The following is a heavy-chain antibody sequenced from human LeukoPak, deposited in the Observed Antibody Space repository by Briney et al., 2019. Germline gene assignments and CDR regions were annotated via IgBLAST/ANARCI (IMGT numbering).Heavy chain of an antibody. V-gene: IGHV4-34*01. Sequence: SETLSLTCAVYGGSFSGYYWSWIRQPPGKGLEWIGEINHSGSTNYNPSLKSRVTISVDTSKNQFSLKLSSVTAADTAAYYCARALLGYCSGGSCYAHGYWGQGTLVTVSS. J-gene: IGHJ4*02. CDR3: ARALLGYCSGGSCYAHGY. CDR2: INHSGST. CDR1: GGSFSGYY. D-gene: IGHD2-15*01.